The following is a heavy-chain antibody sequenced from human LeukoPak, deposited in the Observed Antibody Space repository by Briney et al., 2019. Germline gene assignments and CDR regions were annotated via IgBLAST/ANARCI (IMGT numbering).Heavy chain of an antibody. D-gene: IGHD6-13*01. J-gene: IGHJ4*02. CDR1: GGSFSGYY. CDR3: ARRALAPAAGTSFDY. V-gene: IGHV4-34*01. CDR2: INHSGST. Sequence: PSETLSLTCAVYGGSFSGYYWSWIRQPPGKGLEWIGEINHSGSTNYNPSLKSRVTISVDTSKNQFSLKLSSVTAADTAVYYCARRALAPAAGTSFDYWGQGTLVTVSS.